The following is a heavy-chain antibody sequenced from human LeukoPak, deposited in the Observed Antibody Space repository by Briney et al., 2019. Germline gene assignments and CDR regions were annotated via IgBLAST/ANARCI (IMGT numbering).Heavy chain of an antibody. D-gene: IGHD5-24*01. J-gene: IGHJ5*02. CDR2: ISYSGST. CDR1: GGSINNGTYY. CDR3: ARDVGRDGFNLRNWFDP. V-gene: IGHV4-31*03. Sequence: SETLSLTCTVSGGSINNGTYYWSWIRQHPGKGLEWVGYISYSGSTYYNPSLKSRLTISVDTSKNQFSLKLTSVTAADTAVYYRARDVGRDGFNLRNWFDPWGQGTLVSVSS.